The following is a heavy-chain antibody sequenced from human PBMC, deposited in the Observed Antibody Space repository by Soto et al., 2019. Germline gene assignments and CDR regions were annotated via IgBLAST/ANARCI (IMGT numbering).Heavy chain of an antibody. CDR2: IIPILGIA. D-gene: IGHD2-21*01. Sequence: QVQLVQSGAEVKKPGSSVKVSCKASGGTFSSYTISWVRQAPGQGLEWMGRIIPILGIANYAQKFQGRVTITADKSTSTAYMELSSLRSEDTAVYYCAKTLLWWMDHGAFDIWGQGTMVTVSS. CDR1: GGTFSSYT. J-gene: IGHJ3*02. CDR3: AKTLLWWMDHGAFDI. V-gene: IGHV1-69*02.